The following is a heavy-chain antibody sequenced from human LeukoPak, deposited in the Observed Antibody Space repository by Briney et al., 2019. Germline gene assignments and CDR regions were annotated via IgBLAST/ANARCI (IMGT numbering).Heavy chain of an antibody. CDR2: IRYDGSNK. CDR1: GFTFSSYG. J-gene: IGHJ3*02. D-gene: IGHD3-22*01. Sequence: PTGGSLRLSCAASGFTFSSYGMHWVRQAPGKGLEWVAFIRYDGSNKYYADSVKGRFTISRDNSKNTLYLQMNSLRAEDTAVYYCAKGQYYYDSSADDAFDIWGQGTMVTVSS. V-gene: IGHV3-30*02. CDR3: AKGQYYYDSSADDAFDI.